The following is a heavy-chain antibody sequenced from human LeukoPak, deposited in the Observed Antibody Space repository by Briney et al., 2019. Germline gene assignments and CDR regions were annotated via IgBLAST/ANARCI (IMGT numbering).Heavy chain of an antibody. CDR2: ISGSGGST. D-gene: IGHD3-10*01. V-gene: IGHV3-23*01. CDR3: AKDIKWFGEGLFDY. J-gene: IGHJ4*02. CDR1: GFTFSSYA. Sequence: GGSLRLSCAASGFTFSSYAMSWVRQAPGKGLEWVSVISGSGGSTYYADSVKGRFTISRDNAKNSLYLQMNSLRAEDTALYYCAKDIKWFGEGLFDYWGQGTLVTVSS.